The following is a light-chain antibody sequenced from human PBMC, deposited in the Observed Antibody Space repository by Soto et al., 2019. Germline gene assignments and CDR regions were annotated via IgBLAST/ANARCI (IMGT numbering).Light chain of an antibody. CDR1: RSVTIN. CDR2: GAS. Sequence: EIAMTQSPSTLSVSHGERATLSCRASRSVTINLAWYQQKPGQAPRLLIYGASTRATGIPARFSGSGSGTEFTLTISSRQPEDFAVYYCQQYDNRHPWPFGQGTKVDIK. J-gene: IGKJ1*01. V-gene: IGKV3-15*01. CDR3: QQYDNRHPWP.